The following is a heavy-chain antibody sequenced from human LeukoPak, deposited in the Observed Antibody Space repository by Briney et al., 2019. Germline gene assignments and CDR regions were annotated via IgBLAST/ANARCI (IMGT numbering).Heavy chain of an antibody. CDR3: ATTNVLLWFGELSKTAYFDC. CDR2: INHSGST. V-gene: IGHV4-34*01. CDR1: GVSFSGYY. J-gene: IGHJ4*02. D-gene: IGHD3-10*01. Sequence: SETLSLTCAVYGVSFSGYYWSWIRQPPGKGLEWIGVINHSGSTNYNPTLKSRVAISVDTSKNQFSLKLSSVTAADTAVYYCATTNVLLWFGELSKTAYFDCWGQGTLVTVSS.